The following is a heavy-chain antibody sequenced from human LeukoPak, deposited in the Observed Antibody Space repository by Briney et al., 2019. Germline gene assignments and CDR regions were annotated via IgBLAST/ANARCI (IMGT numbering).Heavy chain of an antibody. J-gene: IGHJ4*02. CDR1: GFTFGSFS. V-gene: IGHV3-48*04. CDR2: ISSSSDTI. Sequence: GGSLRLSCAASGFTFGSFSMSWVRQAPGKGLEWFSYISSSSDTIYYADSVEGRFTISRDNAKNSLYLQMNSMRAEDTAVYYCAFGGGTTGLFDYWGQGTLVTVSS. CDR3: AFGGGTTGLFDY. D-gene: IGHD1-1*01.